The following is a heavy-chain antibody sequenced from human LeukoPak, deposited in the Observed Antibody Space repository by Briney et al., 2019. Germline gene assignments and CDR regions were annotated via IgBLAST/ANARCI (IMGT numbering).Heavy chain of an antibody. Sequence: GGSLRLSCAASGFTFSSYTMNWVRQAPGKGLEWISFISGSSGTIYYADSVRGRFTISRDNAKNPLYLQVNSLRAEDTAVYYCARGCPSYLFIASCYVSDSWGQGTLVTVSS. CDR1: GFTFSSYT. V-gene: IGHV3-48*01. D-gene: IGHD2-2*01. J-gene: IGHJ5*01. CDR2: ISGSSGTI. CDR3: ARGCPSYLFIASCYVSDS.